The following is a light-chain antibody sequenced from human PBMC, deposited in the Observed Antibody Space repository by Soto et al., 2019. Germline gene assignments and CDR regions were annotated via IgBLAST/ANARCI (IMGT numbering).Light chain of an antibody. CDR1: QDISNY. V-gene: IGKV1-33*01. J-gene: IGKJ4*01. CDR2: DAS. CDR3: QQYHTLPTT. Sequence: DIQMTQSPSSLSASVGDRVTITCQASQDISNYLNWYQQKPGKAPKLLIYDASNLETGVPSRFSGSGSGTDFTFTISSLQPEDIATYYCQQYHTLPTTFGGGTKVEIK.